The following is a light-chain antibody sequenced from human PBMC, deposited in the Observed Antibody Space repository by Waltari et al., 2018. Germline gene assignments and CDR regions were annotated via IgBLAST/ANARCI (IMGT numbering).Light chain of an antibody. CDR1: QSVSRT. J-gene: IGKJ1*01. Sequence: IVLTQSPGTLSLSPGERATLSCRASQSVSRTLAWYQQKPGQAPRLLIYGASTRATGIPERFSGGGSGTDFSLTISRLEPEDFAVYYCQHYVRLPVTFGQG. CDR2: GAS. CDR3: QHYVRLPVT. V-gene: IGKV3-20*01.